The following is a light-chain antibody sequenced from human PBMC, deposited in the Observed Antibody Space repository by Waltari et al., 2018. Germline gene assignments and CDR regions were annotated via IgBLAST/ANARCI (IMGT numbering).Light chain of an antibody. CDR1: QDITTS. CDR3: QHYHSLPYT. J-gene: IGKJ2*01. CDR2: DAS. Sequence: DIQLTQSPSSLSAAVGDRVTITCQATQDITTSLSWFQQKPGKAPHLLIYDASSLQAGVPSRFSGTGSGTAFSFTITSLQPEDSATYYCQHYHSLPYTFGRGTKLQIK. V-gene: IGKV1-33*01.